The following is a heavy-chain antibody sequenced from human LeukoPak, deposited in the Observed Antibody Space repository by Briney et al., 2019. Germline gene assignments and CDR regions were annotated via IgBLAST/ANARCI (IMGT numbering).Heavy chain of an antibody. CDR3: AKVGTVATAPGAFDI. V-gene: IGHV1-8*03. D-gene: IGHD5-12*01. Sequence: ASVKVSCKASGYTFTSYDINWVRQATGHGLEWMGWMNPNSGNTGYAQKFQGRVTITRNTSISTAYMELSSLRSEDTAVYYCAKVGTVATAPGAFDIWGQGTMVSVSS. CDR1: GYTFTSYD. CDR2: MNPNSGNT. J-gene: IGHJ3*02.